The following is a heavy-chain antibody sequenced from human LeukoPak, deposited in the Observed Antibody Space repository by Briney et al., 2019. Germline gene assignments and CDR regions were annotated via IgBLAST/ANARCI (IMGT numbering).Heavy chain of an antibody. CDR3: ASGVTVTDFDY. CDR1: GFTFSSYW. J-gene: IGHJ4*02. CDR2: IKQDGSEK. V-gene: IGHV3-7*01. Sequence: GGSLRLSCAASGFTFSSYWMSWVRQAPGKGLEWVANIKQDGSEKYYVDSVKGRFTISRDNAKNSLCLQMNSLRAEDTAVYYCASGVTVTDFDYWGQGTLVTVSS. D-gene: IGHD4-11*01.